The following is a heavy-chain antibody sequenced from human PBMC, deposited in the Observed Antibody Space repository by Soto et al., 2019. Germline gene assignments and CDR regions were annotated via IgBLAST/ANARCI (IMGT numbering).Heavy chain of an antibody. CDR3: AKGPEYSSSWFGYFDY. V-gene: IGHV3-23*01. CDR2: ISGSGGST. J-gene: IGHJ4*02. Sequence: GGSLRLSCAASGFTFSSYAMSWVRQAPGKGLEWVSAISGSGGSTYYADTVKGRFTISRDNSKNTLYLQMNSLRAEDTAVYYCAKGPEYSSSWFGYFDYWGQGTLVTVSS. CDR1: GFTFSSYA. D-gene: IGHD6-13*01.